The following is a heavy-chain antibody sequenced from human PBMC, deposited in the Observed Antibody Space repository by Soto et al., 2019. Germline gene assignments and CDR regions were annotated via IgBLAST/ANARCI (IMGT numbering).Heavy chain of an antibody. CDR3: ARKMATRDAFDI. D-gene: IGHD5-12*01. CDR1: VFTCSSYG. CDR2: IWYDGSNK. Sequence: RWSLRLSCAASVFTCSSYGMHWVRQAPGKGLEWVAVIWYDGSNKYYADSVKGRFTISRDNSKNTLYLQMNSLRAEDTAVYYCARKMATRDAFDIWGQGTMVTVS. V-gene: IGHV3-33*08. J-gene: IGHJ3*02.